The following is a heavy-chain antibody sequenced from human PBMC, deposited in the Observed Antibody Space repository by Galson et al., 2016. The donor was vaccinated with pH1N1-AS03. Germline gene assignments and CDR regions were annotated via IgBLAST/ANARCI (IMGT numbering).Heavy chain of an antibody. D-gene: IGHD2/OR15-2a*01. J-gene: IGHJ4*02. CDR1: GGSISSGDYY. CDR2: IYHSGST. V-gene: IGHV4-61*08. CDR3: ARLWFYGPYYFDY. Sequence: TLSLTCTVSGGSISSGDYYWSWIRQPPGKGLEWIGYIYHSGSTNYNPSLKSRVTISVDTSKNQFSLRLSSVTAADTAIYYCARLWFYGPYYFDYWGQGTLVTVSS.